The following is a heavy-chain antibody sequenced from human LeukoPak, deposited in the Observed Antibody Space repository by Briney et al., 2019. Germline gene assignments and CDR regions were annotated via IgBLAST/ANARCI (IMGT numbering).Heavy chain of an antibody. J-gene: IGHJ5*02. D-gene: IGHD6-13*01. Sequence: GGSLRLSCAASGFTFDNYAMHWVRQAPGKGLEWVSLITWDGSSTFYADSVKGRFTISRDNSKNSLYLQMNSLRAEDTAVYYCARDLGYSSSWTRWFDPWGQGTLVTVSS. CDR1: GFTFDNYA. V-gene: IGHV3-43D*03. CDR3: ARDLGYSSSWTRWFDP. CDR2: ITWDGSST.